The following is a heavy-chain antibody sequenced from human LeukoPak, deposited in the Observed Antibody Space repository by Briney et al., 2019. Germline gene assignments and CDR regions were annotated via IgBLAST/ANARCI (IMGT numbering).Heavy chain of an antibody. CDR1: GGSISSYY. D-gene: IGHD2-2*01. CDR2: IYYSGST. V-gene: IGHV4-39*01. J-gene: IGHJ4*02. Sequence: SETLSLTCTVSGGSISSYYWGWIRQPPGKGLEWIGSIYYSGSTYYNPSLKSRVTISVDTSKNQFSLKLSSVTAADTAVYYCARRSLGPYCSSTSCYPGPAYYFDYWGQGTLVTVSS. CDR3: ARRSLGPYCSSTSCYPGPAYYFDY.